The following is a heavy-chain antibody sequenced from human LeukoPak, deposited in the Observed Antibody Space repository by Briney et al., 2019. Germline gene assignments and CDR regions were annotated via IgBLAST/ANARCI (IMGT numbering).Heavy chain of an antibody. CDR3: AREMYAGWYFAFDI. J-gene: IGHJ3*02. CDR2: ISNSGDYI. D-gene: IGHD6-19*01. V-gene: IGHV3-21*01. CDR1: GGSISSYY. Sequence: ETLSLTCTVSGGSISSYYWSWVRQGPGKGLEWVASISNSGDYISYADSLKGRFTISRDNAKNSLFLQMSSLRAEDTAVYYCAREMYAGWYFAFDIWGQGTMVTVSS.